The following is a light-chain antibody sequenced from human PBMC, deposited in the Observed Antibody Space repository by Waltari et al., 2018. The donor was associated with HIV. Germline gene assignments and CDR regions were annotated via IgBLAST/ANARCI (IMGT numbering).Light chain of an antibody. J-gene: IGLJ3*02. CDR1: RPHIGNNY. CDR3: GTWDSSLSAGV. V-gene: IGLV1-51*01. CDR2: DNN. Sequence: QSVLTQPPSVSAAPGQKVTISCSGSRPHIGNNYVPWYQQLPRTAPKLLIYDNNKRPSGIPDRFSGSKSGTSATLGITGLQTGDEADYYCGTWDSSLSAGVFGGGTKLTVL.